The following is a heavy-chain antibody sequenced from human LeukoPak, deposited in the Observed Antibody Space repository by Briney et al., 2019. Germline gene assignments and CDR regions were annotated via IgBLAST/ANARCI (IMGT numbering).Heavy chain of an antibody. J-gene: IGHJ5*02. CDR1: GFTFSSYW. Sequence: GWSLRLSCAASGFTFSSYWMHWVRQAPGKGLVWVSRINSDGSSTSYADSVKGRFTISRDNAKNTLYLQMNSLRAEDTAVYYCARDQRFGEFLPFDPWGQGTLVTVSS. V-gene: IGHV3-74*01. D-gene: IGHD3-10*01. CDR2: INSDGSST. CDR3: ARDQRFGEFLPFDP.